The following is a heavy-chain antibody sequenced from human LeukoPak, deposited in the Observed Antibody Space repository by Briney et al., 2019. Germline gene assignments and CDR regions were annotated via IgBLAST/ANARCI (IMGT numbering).Heavy chain of an antibody. V-gene: IGHV1-69*13. CDR1: GGIFSRYA. J-gene: IGHJ4*02. CDR2: IIPLFGTA. CDR3: AREWDFDSSGFYYYY. D-gene: IGHD3-22*01. Sequence: ASVKVPCKASGGIFSRYAISWVRQAPGQGLEWMGGIIPLFGTANYAQRFQGRVTITADESTRTAYMELSSLRSEDTAIYYCAREWDFDSSGFYYYYWGQGTLVTVSS.